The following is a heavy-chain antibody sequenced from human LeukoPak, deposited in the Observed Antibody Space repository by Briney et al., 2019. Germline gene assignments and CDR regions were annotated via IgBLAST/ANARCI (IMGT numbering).Heavy chain of an antibody. CDR2: IYTSGST. CDR1: GGSISSGSYY. D-gene: IGHD3-22*01. Sequence: SETLSLTCTVSGGSISSGSYYWSWIRQPAGKGLEWIGRIYTSGSTNYNPSLKSRVTISVDTSKNQFSLKLSSVTAADTAVYYCARDRFGIVNWFDPWGQGTLVTVSS. CDR3: ARDRFGIVNWFDP. V-gene: IGHV4-61*02. J-gene: IGHJ5*02.